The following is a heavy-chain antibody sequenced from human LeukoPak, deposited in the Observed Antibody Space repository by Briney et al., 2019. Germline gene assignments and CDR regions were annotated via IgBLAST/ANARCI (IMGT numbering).Heavy chain of an antibody. Sequence: ASVKVSCKASGYTFTSYDINWVRQATGQGLEWMGWMNPNSGNTGYAQKFQGRVTITRNTSISTDYMELSSLRSEDTAVYYCARGGDLPIVPAAMSWFDPWGQGTLVTVSS. D-gene: IGHD2-2*01. J-gene: IGHJ5*02. V-gene: IGHV1-8*03. CDR1: GYTFTSYD. CDR2: MNPNSGNT. CDR3: ARGGDLPIVPAAMSWFDP.